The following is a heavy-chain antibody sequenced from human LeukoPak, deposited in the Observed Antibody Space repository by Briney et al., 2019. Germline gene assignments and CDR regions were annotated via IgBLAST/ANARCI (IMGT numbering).Heavy chain of an antibody. CDR2: INSDGSST. J-gene: IGHJ6*03. D-gene: IGHD3-22*01. CDR1: GFTFSSYW. V-gene: IGHV3-74*01. CDR3: ARDYHYYDSSGYYFSYYYYYMDV. Sequence: SGGSLRLSCAASGFTFSSYWMHWVRQAPGKGLVWVSRINSDGSSTSYADSVKGRFTISRDNAKNTLYLQMNSLRAEDTAVYYCARDYHYYDSSGYYFSYYYYYMDVWGKGTTVTISS.